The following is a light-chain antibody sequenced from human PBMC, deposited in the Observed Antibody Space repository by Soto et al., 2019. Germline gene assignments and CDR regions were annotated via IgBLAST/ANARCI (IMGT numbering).Light chain of an antibody. J-gene: IGKJ1*01. CDR3: QHYGSSPRGT. CDR2: GAS. V-gene: IGKV3-20*01. CDR1: QSVSSNY. Sequence: IVLTQSPGTLSLSPGERATLSCWASQSVSSNYLAWYQQKPGQAPRLLIYGASSRATGISDRFSGSGSGTDFNLTISRLEPEDFAVYYCQHYGSSPRGTFGQGTKVEI.